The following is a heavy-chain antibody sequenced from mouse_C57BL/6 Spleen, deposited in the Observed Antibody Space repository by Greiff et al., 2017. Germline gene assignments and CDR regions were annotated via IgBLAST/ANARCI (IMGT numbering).Heavy chain of an antibody. J-gene: IGHJ2*01. Sequence: VQLQQSGAELARPGASVKLSCKASGYTFTSYGISWVKQRTGQGLEWIGEIYPRSGNTYYNEKFKGKATLTADKSSSTAYMELRSLTSEDSAVYFCARRWGYFDYWGQGTTLTVSS. V-gene: IGHV1-81*01. CDR2: IYPRSGNT. CDR3: ARRWGYFDY. D-gene: IGHD1-1*02. CDR1: GYTFTSYG.